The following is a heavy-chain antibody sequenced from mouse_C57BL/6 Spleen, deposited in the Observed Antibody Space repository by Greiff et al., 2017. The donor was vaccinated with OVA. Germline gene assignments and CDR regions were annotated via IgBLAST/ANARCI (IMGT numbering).Heavy chain of an antibody. CDR1: GYTFTSYW. V-gene: IGHV1-59*01. J-gene: IGHJ4*01. CDR2: IDPSDSYT. CDR3: ARGIITTVVATDYYAMDY. Sequence: QVQLQQPGAELVRPGTSVKLSCKASGYTFTSYWVHWVKQRPGQGLEWIGVIDPSDSYTNYNQKFKGKATLTVDTSSSTAYMQLSSLTSEDSAVYYCARGIITTVVATDYYAMDYWGQGTSVTVSS. D-gene: IGHD1-1*01.